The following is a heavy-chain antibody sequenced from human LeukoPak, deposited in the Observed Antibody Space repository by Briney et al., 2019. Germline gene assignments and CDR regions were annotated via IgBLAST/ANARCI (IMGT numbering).Heavy chain of an antibody. V-gene: IGHV3-23*01. CDR2: IGGSGGGT. Sequence: GGSLRLSCAASGFTFSDYYMSWIRQAPGKGLEWVSSIGGSGGGTYYADSVKGRFTISRDNSRNTLYLQMNSLRADDTAVYYCAKSNGYNFEAFDMWGQGAMVTVSS. D-gene: IGHD5-24*01. CDR3: AKSNGYNFEAFDM. J-gene: IGHJ3*02. CDR1: GFTFSDYY.